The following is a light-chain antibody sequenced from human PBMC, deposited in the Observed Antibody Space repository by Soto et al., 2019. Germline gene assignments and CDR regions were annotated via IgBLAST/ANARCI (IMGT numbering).Light chain of an antibody. CDR3: QQVSYYPRT. V-gene: IGKV1-9*01. J-gene: IGKJ2*01. CDR1: QDVSSY. Sequence: IPMTQSPSSLSATVGDRVTITCRASQDVSSYLVWYQQKPGKAPELLIYAASTLQSGVPLRFSGSGSGTEFTLTISSLQPEGVASYYCQQVSYYPRTFGQGTKLEIK. CDR2: AAS.